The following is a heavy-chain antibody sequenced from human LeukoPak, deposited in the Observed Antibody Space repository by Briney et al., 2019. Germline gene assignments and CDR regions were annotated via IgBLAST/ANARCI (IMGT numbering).Heavy chain of an antibody. CDR2: IYYSGST. CDR1: GGSFSGYY. Sequence: SETLSLTCAVYGGSFSGYYWSWIRQPPGKGLEWIGSIYYSGSTYYNPSLKSRVTISVDTSKNQFSLKLSSVTAADTAVYYCARRIYLAVAGPNWFDPWGQGTLVTVSS. V-gene: IGHV4-34*01. CDR3: ARRIYLAVAGPNWFDP. J-gene: IGHJ5*02. D-gene: IGHD6-19*01.